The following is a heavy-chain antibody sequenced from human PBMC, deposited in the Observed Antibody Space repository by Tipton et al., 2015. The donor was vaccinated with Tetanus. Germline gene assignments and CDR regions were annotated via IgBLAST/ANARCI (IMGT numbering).Heavy chain of an antibody. Sequence: TLSLTCTVSGGSVNSDDYYWTWIRQHPGKGLDWIGYIFHTGGADYNPSLKSRATISIDTSKNQFSLKLSSVTAADTAVYYCARANFDFPKKGPFDSWGQGIPVIVSA. J-gene: IGHJ4*02. D-gene: IGHD3-3*01. CDR1: GGSVNSDDYY. V-gene: IGHV4-31*03. CDR2: IFHTGGA. CDR3: ARANFDFPKKGPFDS.